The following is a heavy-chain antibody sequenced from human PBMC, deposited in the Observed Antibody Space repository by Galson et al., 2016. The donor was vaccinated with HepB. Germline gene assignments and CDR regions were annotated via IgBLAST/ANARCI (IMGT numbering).Heavy chain of an antibody. CDR1: GFSLSTSGMC. CDR3: ARITCWYSSRWYDY. J-gene: IGHJ4*02. V-gene: IGHV2-70*11. Sequence: PALVKPTQTLTVTCTFSGFSLSTSGMCVSWIRQPPGKALEWLARIDSNDNKYYSKSLKTRLTISKDTSKNQVVLKMTNMDPVDTATYYCARITCWYSSRWYDYWGQGTLVTVSS. CDR2: IDSNDNK. D-gene: IGHD6-13*01.